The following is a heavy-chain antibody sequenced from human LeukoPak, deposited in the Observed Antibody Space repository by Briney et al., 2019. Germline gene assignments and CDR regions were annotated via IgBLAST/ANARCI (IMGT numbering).Heavy chain of an antibody. V-gene: IGHV4-31*03. CDR1: GGSISSGGYY. Sequence: PSETLSLTCTVSGGSISSGGYYWSWIRQHPGKGLEWIGYIYYSGSTYYNPSLKSRVTISVDTSKNQFSLKLSSVTAADTAVYYCARVEWSIVRYYFDYWGQGTLVTVSS. J-gene: IGHJ4*02. D-gene: IGHD3-3*01. CDR2: IYYSGST. CDR3: ARVEWSIVRYYFDY.